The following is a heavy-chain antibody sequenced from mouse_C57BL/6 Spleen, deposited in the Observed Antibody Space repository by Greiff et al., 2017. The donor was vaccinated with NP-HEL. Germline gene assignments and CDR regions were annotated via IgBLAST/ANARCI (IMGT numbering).Heavy chain of an antibody. D-gene: IGHD1-1*01. J-gene: IGHJ3*01. CDR3: VSHYYAGSLFAY. CDR2: IYPGDGDT. V-gene: IGHV1-82*01. Sequence: QVQLQQSGPELVKPGASVKISCKASGYAFSSSWMNWVKQRPGKGLEWIGRIYPGDGDTNYNGKFKGKATLTADKSSSTAYMQLSSLTSEDSAVYFCVSHYYAGSLFAYWGQGTLVTVSA. CDR1: GYAFSSSW.